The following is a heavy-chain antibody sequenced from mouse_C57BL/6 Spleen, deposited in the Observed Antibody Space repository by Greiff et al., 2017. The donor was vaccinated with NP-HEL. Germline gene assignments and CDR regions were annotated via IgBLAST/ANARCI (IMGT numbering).Heavy chain of an antibody. CDR3: ARNPLYYGSSYDWYFDV. CDR1: GYSITSDY. J-gene: IGHJ1*03. CDR2: ISYSGST. V-gene: IGHV3-8*01. D-gene: IGHD1-1*01. Sequence: EVQLVESGPGLAKPSQTLSLTCSVTGYSITSDYWNWIRKFPGNKLEYMGYISYSGSTYYTPSLKSRISITRDTSKNQYYLQLNSVTTEDTATYYCARNPLYYGSSYDWYFDVWGTGTTVTVSS.